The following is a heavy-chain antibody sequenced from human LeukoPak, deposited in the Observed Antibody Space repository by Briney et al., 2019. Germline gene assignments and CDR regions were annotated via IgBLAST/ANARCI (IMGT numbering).Heavy chain of an antibody. D-gene: IGHD5-12*01. J-gene: IGHJ6*03. CDR2: IYYSGST. V-gene: IGHV4-39*07. CDR1: GGSISSSSYY. CDR3: ARATSSYFYYMDV. Sequence: SETLSRTCTVSGGSISSSSYYWGWIRHPPGKGLECIGSIYYSGSTYYNPSLKSRVTISADTSKNQFSLNVSSVTAADTAVYYCARATSSYFYYMDVWGKGTTVTISS.